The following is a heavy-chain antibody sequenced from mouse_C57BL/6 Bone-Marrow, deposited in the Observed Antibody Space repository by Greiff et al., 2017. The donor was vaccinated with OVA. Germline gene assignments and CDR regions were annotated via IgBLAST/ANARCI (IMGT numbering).Heavy chain of an antibody. J-gene: IGHJ2*01. CDR3: ARLTTVVATPYYFDY. Sequence: EVKLQHSGPELVKPGASVKISCKASGYTFTDYYMNWVKQSHGKSLEWIGYINPNNGGTSYNQKFKGKATLTVDKSSSTAYMELRSLTSEDSAVYYCARLTTVVATPYYFDYWGQGTTLTVYS. V-gene: IGHV1-26*01. D-gene: IGHD1-1*01. CDR2: INPNNGGT. CDR1: GYTFTDYY.